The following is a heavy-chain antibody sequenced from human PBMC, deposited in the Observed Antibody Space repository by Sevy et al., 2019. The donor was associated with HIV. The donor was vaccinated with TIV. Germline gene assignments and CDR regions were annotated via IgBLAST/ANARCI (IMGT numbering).Heavy chain of an antibody. J-gene: IGHJ3*01. V-gene: IGHV3-30*04. CDR3: ARDLHQRLSGSVFHF. CDR2: ISYDGRSK. D-gene: IGHD2-2*01. CDR1: GFTFSSYA. Sequence: GGSLRLSCAASGFTFSSYAMHWVRQAPGKGLEWVAVISYDGRSKYYGDSVKGRFTISRDSSENTLYLQLNSLGNEDTAVYHCARDLHQRLSGSVFHFWGQGTMVTVSS.